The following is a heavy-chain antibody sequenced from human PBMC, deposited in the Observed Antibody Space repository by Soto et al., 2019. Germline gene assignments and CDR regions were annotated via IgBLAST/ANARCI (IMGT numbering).Heavy chain of an antibody. CDR1: GFTFSSYA. Sequence: EVQLLESGGGLVQPGGSLRLSCAASGFTFSSYAMSWVRQAPGKGLEWVSAISGSGGSTYYADSVKGRFTISRDNSKNTLYLQMNSLRAEDTAVYYCAKGSTTMVLGGGLSSDYWGQGTLVTVSS. CDR2: ISGSGGST. J-gene: IGHJ4*02. CDR3: AKGSTTMVLGGGLSSDY. D-gene: IGHD3-10*01. V-gene: IGHV3-23*01.